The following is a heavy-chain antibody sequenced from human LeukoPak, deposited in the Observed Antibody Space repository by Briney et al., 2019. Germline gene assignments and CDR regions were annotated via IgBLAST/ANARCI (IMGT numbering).Heavy chain of an antibody. CDR3: ARRYISGYYNWFDP. D-gene: IGHD3-22*01. CDR2: IYYSGST. Sequence: SETLSLTCTVSGGSISRSSYYWGWIRQPPGKGLEWIGSIYYSGSTYYNPSLKSRVTISVDTSKNQFSLKLSSVTATDMAVYFCARRYISGYYNWFDPWGQGTLVTVSS. CDR1: GGSISRSSYY. J-gene: IGHJ5*02. V-gene: IGHV4-39*01.